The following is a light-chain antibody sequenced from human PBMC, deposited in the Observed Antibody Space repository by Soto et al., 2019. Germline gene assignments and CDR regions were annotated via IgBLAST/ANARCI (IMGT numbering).Light chain of an antibody. V-gene: IGKV3-15*01. Sequence: EVVMTQSPATLSVSPGEIATLSFRASHSVSSSLAWYQQKPGQAPRLLISGASTRAAGIPARFSGSGSGTEFTLTISSLQSEDFATYYCQHYNSYSEAFGQGTKVDIK. CDR2: GAS. CDR1: HSVSSS. CDR3: QHYNSYSEA. J-gene: IGKJ1*01.